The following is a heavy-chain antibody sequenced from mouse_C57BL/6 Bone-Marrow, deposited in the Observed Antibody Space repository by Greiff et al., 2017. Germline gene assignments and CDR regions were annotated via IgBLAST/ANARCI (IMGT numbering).Heavy chain of an antibody. V-gene: IGHV1-64*01. CDR3: ARERLRRYYAMDY. D-gene: IGHD2-4*01. J-gene: IGHJ4*01. Sequence: QVQLQQPGAELVKPGASVKLSCKASGYTFTSYWMHWVKQRPGQGLEWIGMIHPNSGSTNYNEKFKSKATLTVDKSSSTAYMQLSSLTSEDSAVYYCARERLRRYYAMDYWGQGTSDTVSS. CDR2: IHPNSGST. CDR1: GYTFTSYW.